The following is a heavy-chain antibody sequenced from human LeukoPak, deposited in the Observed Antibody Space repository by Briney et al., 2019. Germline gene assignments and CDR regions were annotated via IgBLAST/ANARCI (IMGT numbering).Heavy chain of an antibody. CDR2: INSDGSST. Sequence: GGSLRLSCAASGFTFSSYWMHWVRQAPGKGLVWVSRINSDGSSTSYADSVKGRFTISRDNAKNTLYLQMNSLRAEDTAVYYCAKGGDGYNYIFGIGYWGQGTLVTVSS. D-gene: IGHD5-24*01. V-gene: IGHV3-74*01. J-gene: IGHJ4*02. CDR1: GFTFSSYW. CDR3: AKGGDGYNYIFGIGY.